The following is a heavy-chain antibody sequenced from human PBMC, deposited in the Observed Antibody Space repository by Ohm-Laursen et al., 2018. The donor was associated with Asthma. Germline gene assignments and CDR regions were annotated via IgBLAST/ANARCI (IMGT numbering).Heavy chain of an antibody. CDR3: ARSGYSGYEFDY. CDR1: GGSITNYY. D-gene: IGHD5-12*01. Sequence: GTLSLTCNVSGGSITNYYWSWIRQPPGKGLEWIGYIYYSGSTNYNPSLKSRVTISVDTSKNQFSLKLSSVTAADTAVYYCARSGYSGYEFDYWGQGTLVTVSS. CDR2: IYYSGST. V-gene: IGHV4-59*01. J-gene: IGHJ4*02.